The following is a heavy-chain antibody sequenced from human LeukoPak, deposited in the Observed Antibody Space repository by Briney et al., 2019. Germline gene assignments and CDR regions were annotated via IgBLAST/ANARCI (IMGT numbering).Heavy chain of an antibody. D-gene: IGHD3-9*01. CDR1: GFTFSSYD. J-gene: IGHJ2*01. Sequence: GGSLRLSCAASGFTFSSYDMHWVRQATGKGLEWVSAIGTAGDTYYPGSVKGRFTISKENAKNSLYLQMNSLRAGDTAVYYCARASYDILTGPYWYFDLWGRGTLVTVSS. CDR3: ARASYDILTGPYWYFDL. CDR2: IGTAGDT. V-gene: IGHV3-13*01.